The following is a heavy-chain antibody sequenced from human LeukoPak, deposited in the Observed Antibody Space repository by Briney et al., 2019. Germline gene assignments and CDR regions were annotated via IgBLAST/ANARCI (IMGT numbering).Heavy chain of an antibody. CDR2: IWSDSSYI. J-gene: IGHJ4*02. V-gene: IGHV3-33*08. CDR1: GFRLSLFG. CDR3: ATIIQYTAATGTGPES. D-gene: IGHD6-13*01. Sequence: PGGSLRLSCAASGFRLSLFGMHWVRQAPGKGLYWVAVIWSDSSYIYYADSVKGRFTIYRDNSKNTLYLQMNSLRAEDTDVYYCATIIQYTAATGTGPESRGQGSLVTVSP.